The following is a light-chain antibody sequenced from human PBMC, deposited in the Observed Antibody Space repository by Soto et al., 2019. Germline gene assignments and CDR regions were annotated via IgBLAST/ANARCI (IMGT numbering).Light chain of an antibody. CDR3: QSWGTEFSVG. CDR1: SGHSSYA. CDR2: LNSDGSH. J-gene: IGLJ2*01. Sequence: QLVLTQSPSASASLGASVKLTCTLSSGHSSYAIAWHQQQPEKGPRYLMKLNSDGSHNKGDGIPDRFSGSSSGAERYLTISSLQSEDEAGCWWQSWGTEFSVGFGGGTKLTVL. V-gene: IGLV4-69*01.